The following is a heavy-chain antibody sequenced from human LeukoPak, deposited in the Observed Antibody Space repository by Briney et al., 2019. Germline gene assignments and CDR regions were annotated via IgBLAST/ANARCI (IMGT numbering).Heavy chain of an antibody. D-gene: IGHD3-22*01. CDR2: ISSDGRTK. V-gene: IGHV3-30*18. CDR1: GFTFSNFG. J-gene: IGHJ4*02. Sequence: GGSLRLSCAASGFTFSNFGMHWVRQAPGKGLEWVAVISSDGRTKYYADSVKGRFTTSRDNSKNTLYLQMNSLRAEDTAVYYCAKWDSSGYYSNDYWGQGTLVTVSS. CDR3: AKWDSSGYYSNDY.